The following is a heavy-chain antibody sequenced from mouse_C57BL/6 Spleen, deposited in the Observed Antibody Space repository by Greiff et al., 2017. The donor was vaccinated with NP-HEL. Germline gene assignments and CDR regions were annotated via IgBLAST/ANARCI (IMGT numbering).Heavy chain of an antibody. J-gene: IGHJ4*01. D-gene: IGHD2-2*01. CDR3: ARGGGGYDLYAMDY. CDR1: GFTFSDYY. V-gene: IGHV5-16*01. Sequence: EVNLVESEGGLVQPGSSMKLSCTASGFTFSDYYMAWVRQVPEKGLEWVANINYDGSSTYYLDSLKSRFIISRDNAKNILYLQMSSLKSEDTATYYCARGGGGYDLYAMDYWGQGTSVTVSS. CDR2: INYDGSST.